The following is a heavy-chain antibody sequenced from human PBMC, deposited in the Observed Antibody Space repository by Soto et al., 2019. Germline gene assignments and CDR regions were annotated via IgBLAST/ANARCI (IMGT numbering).Heavy chain of an antibody. V-gene: IGHV1-46*01. Sequence: QVQLVQSGAEVKKPGASVKVSCKASGDTFTDYYIHWVRQAPGQGLEWMGTVNPSGGHTTYAQHCLGRMTLTRDTSTSTLYMELTSLTSEDTAVYYCARGGHVVVVTAALDYWGQGTLVTGSS. D-gene: IGHD2-21*02. J-gene: IGHJ4*02. CDR3: ARGGHVVVVTAALDY. CDR1: GDTFTDYY. CDR2: VNPSGGHT.